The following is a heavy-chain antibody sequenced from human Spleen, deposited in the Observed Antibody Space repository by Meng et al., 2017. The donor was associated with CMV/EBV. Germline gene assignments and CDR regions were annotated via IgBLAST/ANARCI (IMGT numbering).Heavy chain of an antibody. J-gene: IGHJ4*02. CDR3: ARVDMVATITIDY. D-gene: IGHD5-12*01. CDR2: IYYSGST. V-gene: IGHV4-34*01. Sequence: SETLSLTCAVYGGSFSGYYWSWIRQPPGKGLEWIGSIYYSGSTYYNPSLKSRVTISVDTSKNQFSLKVISVTAADTAVYYCARVDMVATITIDYWGQGTLVTVSS. CDR1: GGSFSGYY.